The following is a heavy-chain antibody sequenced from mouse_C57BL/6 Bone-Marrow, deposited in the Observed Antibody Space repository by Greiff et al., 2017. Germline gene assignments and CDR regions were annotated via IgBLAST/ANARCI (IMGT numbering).Heavy chain of an antibody. CDR2: ISDGGSYT. Sequence: EVQLVESGGGLVKPGGSLKLSCAASGFTFSSYAMSWVRQTPEKRLEWVATISDGGSYTYYPDNVKGRFTISRDNAKNNLYLQMSHLKSEDTAMYYCAGGYLYAMDYWGQGTSVTVSS. J-gene: IGHJ4*01. V-gene: IGHV5-4*01. CDR3: AGGYLYAMDY. CDR1: GFTFSSYA. D-gene: IGHD2-2*01.